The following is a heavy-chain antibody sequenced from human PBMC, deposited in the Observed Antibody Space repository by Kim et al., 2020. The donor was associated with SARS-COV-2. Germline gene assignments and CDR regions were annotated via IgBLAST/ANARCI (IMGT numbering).Heavy chain of an antibody. CDR1: GGSFSGYY. D-gene: IGHD6-13*01. V-gene: IGHV4-34*01. Sequence: SETLSLTCAVYGGSFSGYYWSWIRQPPGKGLEWIGEINHSGSTNYNPSLKSRVTISVDTSKNQFSLKLSSVTAADTAVYYCARGGDSSSWYGGRNWFDPWGQGTLVTVSS. CDR3: ARGGDSSSWYGGRNWFDP. CDR2: INHSGST. J-gene: IGHJ5*02.